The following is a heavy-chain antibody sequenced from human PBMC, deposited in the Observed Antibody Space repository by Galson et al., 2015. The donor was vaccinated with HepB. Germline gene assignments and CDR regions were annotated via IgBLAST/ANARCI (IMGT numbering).Heavy chain of an antibody. V-gene: IGHV3-11*06. J-gene: IGHJ4*02. Sequence: SLRLSCAASGFTFNDYYLTWIRQAPGKGLEWLAYISSNTIYTNYADSVKGRFTISRDNIKNSMYLQMNSLRAEDTAVYYCVRVADSDYGDHSHFDSWGLGTLVTVSS. CDR3: VRVADSDYGDHSHFDS. D-gene: IGHD4-17*01. CDR2: ISSNTIYT. CDR1: GFTFNDYY.